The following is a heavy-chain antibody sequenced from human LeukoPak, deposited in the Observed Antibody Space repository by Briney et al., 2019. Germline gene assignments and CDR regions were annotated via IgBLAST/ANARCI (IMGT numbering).Heavy chain of an antibody. CDR1: GYTFTDHY. CDR2: VTPRSGGI. Sequence: ASVKVSCKASGYTFTDHYIHWLRQAPGQGLEWMGWVTPRSGGINYAQDFQGRITMTRDMSLNTAYMELSRLRSDDTAVYYCARDYCVGDCFKNWFDLWGQGTLVTVSS. D-gene: IGHD2-21*01. CDR3: ARDYCVGDCFKNWFDL. J-gene: IGHJ5*02. V-gene: IGHV1-2*02.